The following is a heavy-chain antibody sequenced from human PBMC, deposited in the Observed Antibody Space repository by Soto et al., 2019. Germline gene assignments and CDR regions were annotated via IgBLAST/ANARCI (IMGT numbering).Heavy chain of an antibody. J-gene: IGHJ6*02. D-gene: IGHD1-26*01. Sequence: QVQLVESGGGVVQPGRSLRLSCAASGFTFSSYGMHWVRQAPGKGLEWVAVISYDGSNKYYADSVKGRFTISRDNSKTTRDLQMNSLRAEDTAVYYCAKDRPSGSRPYDYGMDVWGQGTTVTVSS. CDR1: GFTFSSYG. CDR3: AKDRPSGSRPYDYGMDV. CDR2: ISYDGSNK. V-gene: IGHV3-30*18.